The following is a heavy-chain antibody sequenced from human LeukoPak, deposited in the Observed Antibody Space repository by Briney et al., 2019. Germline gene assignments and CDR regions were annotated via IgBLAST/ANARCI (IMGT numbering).Heavy chain of an antibody. J-gene: IGHJ5*02. CDR3: ARSIAAAGSNWFDP. V-gene: IGHV3-7*03. CDR1: GFTFSSYW. Sequence: GSLRLSCAASGFTFSSYWMSWVRQAPGKGLEWVANIKQDGSEKYYVDSVKGRFTISRDNAKNSLYLQMNSLRAEDTAVYYCARSIAAAGSNWFDPWGQGTLVTVSS. D-gene: IGHD6-13*01. CDR2: IKQDGSEK.